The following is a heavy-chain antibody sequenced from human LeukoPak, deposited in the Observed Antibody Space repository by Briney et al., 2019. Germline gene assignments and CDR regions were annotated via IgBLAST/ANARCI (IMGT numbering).Heavy chain of an antibody. Sequence: SETLSLTCTVSGGSISSSYWTWIRQPPGKGLEWIGYIYYSGSTNYNPSLKSRVTISVDTSKDQFSLNLSSVTAADTAVYYCASAIAEDFYYYYMDVWGKGTTVTVSS. CDR2: IYYSGST. CDR1: GGSISSSY. CDR3: ASAIAEDFYYYYMDV. V-gene: IGHV4-59*01. D-gene: IGHD1-14*01. J-gene: IGHJ6*03.